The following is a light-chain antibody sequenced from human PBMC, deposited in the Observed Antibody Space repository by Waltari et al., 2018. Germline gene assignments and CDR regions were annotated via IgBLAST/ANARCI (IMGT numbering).Light chain of an antibody. J-gene: IGLJ1*01. CDR1: SLRYYY. V-gene: IGLV3-19*01. CDR3: NSRDSNGNPFV. CDR2: GKN. Sequence: SSELTQDPAVSVALGQTVRITCQGDSLRYYYANWYRQKPGQAPRLVMYGKNNRPSEIPYRFAGSYSGDTASLTITGAQAEDEADYCCNSRDSNGNPFVFGPATKVTVL.